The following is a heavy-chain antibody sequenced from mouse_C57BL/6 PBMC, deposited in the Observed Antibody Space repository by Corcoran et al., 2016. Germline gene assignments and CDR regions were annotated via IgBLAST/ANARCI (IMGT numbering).Heavy chain of an antibody. D-gene: IGHD2-1*01. Sequence: EVQLQQSGPELVKPGASVKITCKASGYTFTDYNMDWVKQSHGKSLEWIGDINPNNGGTIYNQKFKGKATLTVDKSSSTAYMELRSLTSEDTAVYYCASSGSTMGCAYWGQGTLVTVSA. CDR1: GYTFTDYN. CDR3: ASSGSTMGCAY. J-gene: IGHJ3*01. V-gene: IGHV1-18*01. CDR2: INPNNGGT.